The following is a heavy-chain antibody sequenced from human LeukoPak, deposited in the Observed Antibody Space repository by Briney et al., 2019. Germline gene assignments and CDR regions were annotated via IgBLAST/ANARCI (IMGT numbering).Heavy chain of an antibody. V-gene: IGHV4-59*01. J-gene: IGHJ4*02. CDR1: GGSISSYY. CDR2: IYYSGST. D-gene: IGHD6-13*01. CDR3: ARGMYSSPFDY. Sequence: SETLSLTSTVSGGSISSYYWSWIRQPPGKGLEWIGYIYYSGSTNYNPSLKSRVTISVDTSKNQFSLKLSSVTAADTAVYYCARGMYSSPFDYWGQGTLVTVSS.